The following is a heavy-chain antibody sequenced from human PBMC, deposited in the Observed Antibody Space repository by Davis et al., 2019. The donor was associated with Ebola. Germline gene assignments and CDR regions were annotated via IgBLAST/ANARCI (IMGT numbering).Heavy chain of an antibody. Sequence: PGGSLRLSCAASGFIFGSYWMNWVRQAPGKGLEWVGFIRGKAYGGTTEYAASVKGRFTVSRDDSKSIAYLQMDSLKTEDSGVYYCASSPQYYYDSSGYYVYWGQGTLVTVSS. V-gene: IGHV3-49*04. CDR1: GFIFGSYW. CDR2: IRGKAYGGTT. J-gene: IGHJ4*02. CDR3: ASSPQYYYDSSGYYVY. D-gene: IGHD3-22*01.